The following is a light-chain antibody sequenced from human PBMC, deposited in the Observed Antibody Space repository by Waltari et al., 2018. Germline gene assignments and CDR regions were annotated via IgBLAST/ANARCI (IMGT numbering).Light chain of an antibody. Sequence: QSVLTPPPSVSGAPGQRVTISCTGSRSNLGPGYDVHWYQHLPGTAPRLLIYGKTNRPAGIPRQFSGAKAGTSASRAITGLQTEDEGDYYWQSYDSSVGGSVFGGGTKLTVL. CDR1: RSNLGPGYD. J-gene: IGLJ2*01. CDR2: GKT. CDR3: QSYDSSVGGSV. V-gene: IGLV1-40*01.